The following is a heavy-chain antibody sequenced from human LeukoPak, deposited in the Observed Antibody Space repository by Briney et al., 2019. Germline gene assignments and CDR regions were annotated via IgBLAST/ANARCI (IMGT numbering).Heavy chain of an antibody. CDR2: IHSRSRTI. J-gene: IGHJ4*02. CDR3: ARDLPFDY. Sequence: GGSLRLSCTASGFTFTTYSMNWVRQAPGKGLEWTSYIHSRSRTIYYADSVKGRFTISRDNAKNLVYLQMNSLRDEDTAVYYCARDLPFDYWGQGTPVIVSS. V-gene: IGHV3-48*02. CDR1: GFTFTTYS.